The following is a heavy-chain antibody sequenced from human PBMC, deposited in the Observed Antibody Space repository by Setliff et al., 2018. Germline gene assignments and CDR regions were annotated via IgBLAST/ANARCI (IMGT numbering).Heavy chain of an antibody. CDR2: INVGNGNT. CDR1: GYTFTNYP. D-gene: IGHD3-16*01. Sequence: ASVKVSCKASGYTFTNYPIHWLRQAPGQRPEWMGWINVGNGNTKYSQEFQGRVTLTRDTSASTAYVELSSLTSEDMAVYYCARQGGNYYFQYWGQGTLVTVSS. V-gene: IGHV1-3*03. J-gene: IGHJ4*02. CDR3: ARQGGNYYFQY.